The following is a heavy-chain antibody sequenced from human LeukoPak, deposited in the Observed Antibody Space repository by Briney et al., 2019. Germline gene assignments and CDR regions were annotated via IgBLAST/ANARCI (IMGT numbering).Heavy chain of an antibody. V-gene: IGHV5-51*01. D-gene: IGHD3-22*01. CDR1: GYSFTGYW. Sequence: KPGESLKISCKGSGYSFTGYWIGWVRQMPGKGLEWMGIIYPSDSDTSYSPSFQGQVTISADKSISTAYLRWSGLKASDTAMYYCARHGSSDYSDSSGFYSNYFFDYWGQGTLVTVSS. CDR3: ARHGSSDYSDSSGFYSNYFFDY. CDR2: IYPSDSDT. J-gene: IGHJ4*02.